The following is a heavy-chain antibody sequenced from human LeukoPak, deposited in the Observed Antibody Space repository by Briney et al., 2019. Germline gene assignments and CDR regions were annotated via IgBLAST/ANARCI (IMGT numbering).Heavy chain of an antibody. CDR2: INHSGST. CDR1: GGSISSSNYY. V-gene: IGHV4-39*07. CDR3: ARGRNAYYYDSSGYPPLGIVYYYYYYMDV. J-gene: IGHJ6*03. Sequence: PSETLSLTCTVSGGSISSSNYYWGWMRQPPGKELEWIGEINHSGSTNYNPSLKSRVTISVDTSKNQFSLKLSSVTAADTAVYYCARGRNAYYYDSSGYPPLGIVYYYYYYMDVWGKGTTVTVSS. D-gene: IGHD3-22*01.